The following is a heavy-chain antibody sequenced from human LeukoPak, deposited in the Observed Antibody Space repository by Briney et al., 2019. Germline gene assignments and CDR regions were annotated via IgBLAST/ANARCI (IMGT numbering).Heavy chain of an antibody. CDR1: GGSVNTNNFY. D-gene: IGHD3-9*01. Sequence: SETLSLTCTVSGGSVNTNNFYWGWIRQPPGKGLEYIGSIYYGGSTYYNPSLKSRVTISVDTSKNQFSLKLSSVTAADTAVYYCARHRTNYDILTGYYHTRDVWFDPWGQGTLVTVSS. CDR2: IYYGGST. CDR3: ARHRTNYDILTGYYHTRDVWFDP. J-gene: IGHJ5*02. V-gene: IGHV4-39*01.